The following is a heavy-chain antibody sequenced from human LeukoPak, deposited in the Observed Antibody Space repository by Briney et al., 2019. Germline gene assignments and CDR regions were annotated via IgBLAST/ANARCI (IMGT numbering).Heavy chain of an antibody. CDR2: ISAYNGNT. D-gene: IGHD1/OR15-1a*01. J-gene: IGHJ3*02. Sequence: ASVKVSCKASGYTFTSYGISWVRQAPGQGLEWMGWISAYNGNTNYAQKLQGRVTMTTDTSTSTVYMELRSLRSDDTAVYYCARDRVPNNWKNGLLAFDIWGQGTMVTVSS. V-gene: IGHV1-18*01. CDR1: GYTFTSYG. CDR3: ARDRVPNNWKNGLLAFDI.